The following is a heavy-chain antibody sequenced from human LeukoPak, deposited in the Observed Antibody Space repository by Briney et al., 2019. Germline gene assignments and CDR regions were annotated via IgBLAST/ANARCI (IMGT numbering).Heavy chain of an antibody. CDR2: INHSGST. D-gene: IGHD5-18*01. V-gene: IGHV4-34*01. J-gene: IGHJ4*02. CDR1: GFTFTTYA. CDR3: ARHLRGYSYGYLGY. Sequence: GSLRLSCGASGFTFTTYAMTWVRQPPGKGLEWIGEINHSGSTNYNPSLKSRVTISVDTSKNQFSLKLSSVTAADTAVYYCARHLRGYSYGYLGYWGQGTLVTVSS.